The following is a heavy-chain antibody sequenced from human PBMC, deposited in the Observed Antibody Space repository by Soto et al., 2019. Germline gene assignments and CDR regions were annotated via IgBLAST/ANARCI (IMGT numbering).Heavy chain of an antibody. J-gene: IGHJ4*02. Sequence: GGSMRLSCAASGFTFSNEAMHWVRKATGKGLEWVAVISYDGSKKYDADSVKGRFTISRDNSKNTLYLQMNSLRAEDTAVYYCVREIFGVVIANGGRGVIDYWGQGTLVTVSS. V-gene: IGHV3-30*04. D-gene: IGHD3-3*01. CDR3: VREIFGVVIANGGRGVIDY. CDR2: ISYDGSKK. CDR1: GFTFSNEA.